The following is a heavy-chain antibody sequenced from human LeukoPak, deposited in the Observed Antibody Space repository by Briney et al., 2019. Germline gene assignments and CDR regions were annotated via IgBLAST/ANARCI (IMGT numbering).Heavy chain of an antibody. CDR3: ARGRVSSSTWYSTYYYYFYMDV. Sequence: SETLSLTCTVSGGSITSGNYFWSWIRQPAGKALEWIGHIYTTGSTDYNPSLKSRVSISLDTSKNQFSLKLSSVTAADTAVYFCARGRVSSSTWYSTYYYYFYMDVWGKGTTVTVSS. J-gene: IGHJ6*03. D-gene: IGHD1-1*01. CDR2: IYTTGST. CDR1: GGSITSGNYF. V-gene: IGHV4-61*09.